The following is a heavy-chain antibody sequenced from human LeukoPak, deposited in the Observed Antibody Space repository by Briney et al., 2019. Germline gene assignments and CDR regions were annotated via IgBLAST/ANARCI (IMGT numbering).Heavy chain of an antibody. D-gene: IGHD3-10*01. J-gene: IGHJ6*03. CDR2: IYYSGST. Sequence: SETLSLTCTVSGGSTSSYYWSWIRQPPGKGLEWIGYIYYSGSTNYNPSLKSRVTISVDTSKNQFSLKLSSVTAADTAVYYCATWGYGSGSYYDYYYMDVWGKGTTVTISS. CDR1: GGSTSSYY. V-gene: IGHV4-59*01. CDR3: ATWGYGSGSYYDYYYMDV.